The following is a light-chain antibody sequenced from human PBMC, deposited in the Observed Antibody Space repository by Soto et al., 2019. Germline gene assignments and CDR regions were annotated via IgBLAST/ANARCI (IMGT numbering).Light chain of an antibody. CDR2: DAS. CDR1: QNIRNL. V-gene: IGKV1-5*01. CDR3: QQYNTYAT. Sequence: DIQLTQSPSTLSAAVGDSVTITCRASQNIRNLLAWYQQKPGKAPKPLIYDASTLKTGVPSRFSGSGSGSEFNFTITGLQPDDFATYFCQQYNTYATFGQATRLDIK. J-gene: IGKJ5*01.